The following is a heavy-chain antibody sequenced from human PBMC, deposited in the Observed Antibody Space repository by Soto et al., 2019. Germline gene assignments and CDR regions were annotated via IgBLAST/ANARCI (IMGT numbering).Heavy chain of an antibody. V-gene: IGHV4-59*01. CDR2: LPYRAST. CDR3: ARYNSYAIDY. J-gene: IGHJ4*02. D-gene: IGHD2-8*01. CDR1: GNSISSYY. Sequence: PSQTLSLSCPVSGNSISSYYWSCIRQPPGKGLEWIARLPYRASTNYNPSLPSRVTLSVDTSKSQFSLKVTSVTAADMAMYFCARYNSYAIDYCGRGTLVTVSA.